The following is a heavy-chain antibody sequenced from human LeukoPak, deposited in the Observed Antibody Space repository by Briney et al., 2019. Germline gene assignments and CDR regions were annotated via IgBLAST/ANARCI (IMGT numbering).Heavy chain of an antibody. CDR1: GYSFSTYW. V-gene: IGHV5-51*01. CDR2: IYPGGSDT. D-gene: IGHD6-19*01. J-gene: IGHJ4*02. CDR3: TRPASGWTQIDY. Sequence: GESLKISCRGSGYSFSTYWIAWVRQMPGKGLEWMGIIYPGGSDTRYSPSFQGQVTISVDQSISTAYVQWSSLRASDTAMYYCTRPASGWTQIDYWGQGTLVTVSS.